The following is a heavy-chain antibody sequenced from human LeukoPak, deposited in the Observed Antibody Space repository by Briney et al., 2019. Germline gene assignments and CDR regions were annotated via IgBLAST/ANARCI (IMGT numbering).Heavy chain of an antibody. CDR1: GYTFTGYY. CDR2: ISAYSGNT. D-gene: IGHD5-18*01. Sequence: ASVKVSCKASGYTFTGYYMHWVRQASGQGLEWMGWISAYSGNTNYAQKLQGRVTMTTDTSTSTAYMELRSLRSDDTAVYYCARVTAMDPASLGYWGQGTLVTVSS. J-gene: IGHJ4*02. V-gene: IGHV1-18*04. CDR3: ARVTAMDPASLGY.